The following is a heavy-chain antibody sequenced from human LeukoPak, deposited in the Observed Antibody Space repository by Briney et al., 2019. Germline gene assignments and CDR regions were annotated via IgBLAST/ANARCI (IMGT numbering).Heavy chain of an antibody. D-gene: IGHD2-15*01. V-gene: IGHV3-23*01. Sequence: GGSLRLSCAASGFTFSSYAMSWVRPAPGKGLEWVSAISGSGGSTYYADSVKGRFTISRDNSKNTLYLQMNSLRAEDTAVYYCAKDRRYCSGGSCYRWFDPWGQGTLVTVSS. CDR1: GFTFSSYA. J-gene: IGHJ5*02. CDR3: AKDRRYCSGGSCYRWFDP. CDR2: ISGSGGST.